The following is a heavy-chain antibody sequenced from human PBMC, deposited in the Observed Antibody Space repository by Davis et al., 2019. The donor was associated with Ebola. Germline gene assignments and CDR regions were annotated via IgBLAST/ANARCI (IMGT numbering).Heavy chain of an antibody. D-gene: IGHD3-3*01. Sequence: SETLSLTCAVYGGPLSGSHWNWIRQPPGKGLEWIGEINHSGSTNYSPSLKSRLTISVDTSKNQFSLRLTSVTAADTAVYYCARVAAYGVLISYYFDFWGQGTLVTVSS. CDR2: INHSGST. J-gene: IGHJ4*02. CDR3: ARVAAYGVLISYYFDF. CDR1: GGPLSGSH. V-gene: IGHV4-34*01.